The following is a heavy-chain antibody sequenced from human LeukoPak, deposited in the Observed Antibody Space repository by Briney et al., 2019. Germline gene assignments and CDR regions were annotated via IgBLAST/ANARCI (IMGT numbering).Heavy chain of an antibody. Sequence: ASVKVSCKASGYTFTSYGISWVRQAPGQGLEWMGWISAYNGNTNYAQKLQGRVTMTTDTSTSTAYMELRSLRSEDTAVYYCARGLSGSYSRYYYYYMDVWGKGTTVTVSS. CDR1: GYTFTSYG. CDR2: ISAYNGNT. D-gene: IGHD1-26*01. CDR3: ARGLSGSYSRYYYYYMDV. J-gene: IGHJ6*03. V-gene: IGHV1-18*01.